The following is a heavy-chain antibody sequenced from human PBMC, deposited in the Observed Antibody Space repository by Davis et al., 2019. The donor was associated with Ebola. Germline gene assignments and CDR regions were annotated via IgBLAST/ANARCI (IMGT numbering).Heavy chain of an antibody. J-gene: IGHJ4*02. Sequence: GESLKISCAVPGITFSRYAMHWVRQAPGKGLEWVTDIAYDGRYESYAESVKGRFTISRDNSKSTLYLQMNSLRLEDTAVYYCVRDYNDGIGRFDYWGQGTLVTVSS. CDR1: GITFSRYA. CDR2: IAYDGRYE. V-gene: IGHV3-30*04. CDR3: VRDYNDGIGRFDY. D-gene: IGHD3-16*01.